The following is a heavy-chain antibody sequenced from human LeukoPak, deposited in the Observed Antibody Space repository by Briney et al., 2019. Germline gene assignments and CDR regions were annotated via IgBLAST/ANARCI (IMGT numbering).Heavy chain of an antibody. Sequence: PGGSLRLSCAASGFTFSSYAMSWVRQAPGRGLEWVSGISVIGGSTYYADSVKGRFTISRDNSKNTLYLQMNSLRAEDTAVYYCAKDQAPKRYCSSTSCPTTFDYWGQGTLVTVSS. D-gene: IGHD2-2*01. J-gene: IGHJ4*02. CDR3: AKDQAPKRYCSSTSCPTTFDY. V-gene: IGHV3-23*01. CDR1: GFTFSSYA. CDR2: ISVIGGST.